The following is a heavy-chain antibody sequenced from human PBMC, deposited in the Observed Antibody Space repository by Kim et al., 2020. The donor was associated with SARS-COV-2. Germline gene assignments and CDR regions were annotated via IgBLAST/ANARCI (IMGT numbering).Heavy chain of an antibody. Sequence: YYLDSVKGRFTISIDNSKYTMSLQLNSLRAEDTAVYYCVKGEYNYAAGYWGQGTLVTVSS. J-gene: IGHJ4*02. CDR3: VKGEYNYAAGY. D-gene: IGHD3-16*01. V-gene: IGHV3-33*06.